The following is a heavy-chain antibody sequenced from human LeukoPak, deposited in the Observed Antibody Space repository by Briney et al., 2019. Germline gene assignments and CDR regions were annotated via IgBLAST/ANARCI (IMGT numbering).Heavy chain of an antibody. CDR3: ATEVSPYYDFWSGYYMDV. Sequence: ASVKVSCKVSGYTLTELSMHWVRQAPGKGLEWVGGFDPEDGETIYTQKFQGRVTMTEDTSTDTAYMELSSLRSEDTAVYYCATEVSPYYDFWSGYYMDVWGKGTTVTVSS. CDR1: GYTLTELS. D-gene: IGHD3-3*01. CDR2: FDPEDGET. V-gene: IGHV1-24*01. J-gene: IGHJ6*03.